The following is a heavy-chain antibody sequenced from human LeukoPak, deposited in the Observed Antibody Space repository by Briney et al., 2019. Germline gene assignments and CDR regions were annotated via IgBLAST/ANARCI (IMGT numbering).Heavy chain of an antibody. J-gene: IGHJ6*04. V-gene: IGHV3-33*01. CDR3: ARDRLFWQAEMDV. D-gene: IGHD3-3*01. Sequence: GRSLRLSCAASGFTFSSYGMLWVRQAPGKGLEWVAVIWYDGSNKYYADSVKGRFTISRDNSKNTLYLQMNSLRAEDTAVYYCARDRLFWQAEMDVWGKGTTVTVSS. CDR2: IWYDGSNK. CDR1: GFTFSSYG.